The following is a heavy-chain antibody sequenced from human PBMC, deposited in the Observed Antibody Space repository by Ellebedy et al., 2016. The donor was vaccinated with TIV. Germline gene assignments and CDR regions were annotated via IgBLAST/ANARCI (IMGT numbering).Heavy chain of an antibody. D-gene: IGHD2-2*01. V-gene: IGHV4-59*08. CDR3: ARSGCSSTSCYYYYYYGMDV. CDR1: GGSISSYY. J-gene: IGHJ6*02. Sequence: SETLSLTCTVSGGSISSYYWSWIRQPPGKGLEWIGYIYYSGSTNYNPSLKSRVTISVDTSKNQFSLKLSSVTAADTAVYYCARSGCSSTSCYYYYYYGMDVWGQGTTVTVSS. CDR2: IYYSGST.